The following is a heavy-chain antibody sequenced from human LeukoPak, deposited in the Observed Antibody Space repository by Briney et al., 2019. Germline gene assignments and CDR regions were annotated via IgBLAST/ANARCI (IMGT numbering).Heavy chain of an antibody. D-gene: IGHD2-15*01. Sequence: PGGSLRLSCAASGFTFSNYVMNWVRQAPGRGLEWVSFIYSGGSTYYADSVRGRFIISRDNSKNTLYLQMNSLGAEDTAVYYCARRAGSYSHSYDYWGQGTLVTVSS. CDR2: IYSGGST. V-gene: IGHV3-53*01. CDR3: ARRAGSYSHSYDY. CDR1: GFTFSNYV. J-gene: IGHJ4*02.